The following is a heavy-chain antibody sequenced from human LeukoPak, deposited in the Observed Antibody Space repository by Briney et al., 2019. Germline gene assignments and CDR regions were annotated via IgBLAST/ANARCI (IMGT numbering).Heavy chain of an antibody. CDR2: IYTSGST. CDR3: ARSSYYGSGSYSPSDAFDI. Sequence: PSETLSLTCTVSGGSISSGSYYWSWIRQPAGKGLEWIGRIYTSGSTNYNPSLKSRVTISVDTSKNQFSLKLSSVTAADTAVYYCARSSYYGSGSYSPSDAFDIWGQGTMVTVSS. J-gene: IGHJ3*02. V-gene: IGHV4-61*02. D-gene: IGHD3-10*01. CDR1: GGSISSGSYY.